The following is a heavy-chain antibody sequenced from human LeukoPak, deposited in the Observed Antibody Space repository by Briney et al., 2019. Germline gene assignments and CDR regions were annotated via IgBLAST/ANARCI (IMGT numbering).Heavy chain of an antibody. V-gene: IGHV3-7*03. CDR2: IKQDGSEK. D-gene: IGHD5-24*01. Sequence: GRSLRLSCAASGFPFSTYGMHWVRQAPGKGLEWVTNIKQDGSEKRYADSVRGRFTVSRDNAQTSLYLQMSSLRAEDTAVYYCARASDPWLQLTWGQGTLVTVSS. CDR1: GFPFSTYG. J-gene: IGHJ5*02. CDR3: ARASDPWLQLT.